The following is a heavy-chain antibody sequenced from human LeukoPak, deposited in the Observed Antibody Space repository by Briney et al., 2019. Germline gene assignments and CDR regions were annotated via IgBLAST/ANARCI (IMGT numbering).Heavy chain of an antibody. CDR1: VASISGYY. D-gene: IGHD1-26*01. V-gene: IGHV4-59*01. CDR3: ARDLGGIYFDY. CDR2: IHFSGST. Sequence: PSETLSLTCTVSVASISGYYWSWIRQPPGKGLEWIGSIHFSGSTNYNPSLRSRVTTSVDTSKNQLSLKLSSVAAADTAVYYCARDLGGIYFDYWGQGTLVTVSS. J-gene: IGHJ4*02.